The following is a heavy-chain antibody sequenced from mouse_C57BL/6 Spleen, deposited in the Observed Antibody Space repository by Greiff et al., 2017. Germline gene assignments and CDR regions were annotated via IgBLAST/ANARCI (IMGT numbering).Heavy chain of an antibody. CDR3: ARERIYYGSSYEAY. CDR1: GYSITSGYY. V-gene: IGHV3-6*01. Sequence: EVQLQQSGPGLVKPSQSLSLTCSVTGYSITSGYYWNWIRQFPGNKLEWMGYISYDGSNNYNPSLKNRISITRDTSKNQFFLKLNSVTTEDTATYYCARERIYYGSSYEAYWGQGTLVTVSA. J-gene: IGHJ3*01. CDR2: ISYDGSN. D-gene: IGHD1-1*01.